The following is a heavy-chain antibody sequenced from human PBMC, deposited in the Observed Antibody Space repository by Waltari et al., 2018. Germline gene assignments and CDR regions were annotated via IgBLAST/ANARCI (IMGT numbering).Heavy chain of an antibody. CDR2: ITADVRSR. J-gene: IGHJ2*01. CDR3: AKADFGNPYWFFDL. CDR1: GFMFSIYP. Sequence: EGQLLESGGGLVQTGGSLRLSCAASGFMFSIYPMTWVRQAPGKGLESVSTITADVRSRNYADSVKGRFTISRDNSKNILDLQMNTLRAEDTAVYFCAKADFGNPYWFFDLWGRGTLLTVSS. D-gene: IGHD3-10*01. V-gene: IGHV3-23*01.